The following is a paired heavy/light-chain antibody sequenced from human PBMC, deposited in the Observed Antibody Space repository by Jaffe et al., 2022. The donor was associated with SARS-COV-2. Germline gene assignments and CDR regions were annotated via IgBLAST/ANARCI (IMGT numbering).Heavy chain of an antibody. J-gene: IGHJ6*03. V-gene: IGHV4-59*01. CDR3: AKSLWFGDNYYYYMDV. D-gene: IGHD3-10*01. CDR1: GGSISSYY. CDR2: IHYSGNT. Sequence: QVQLQESGPGLVKPSETLSLTCTVSGGSISSYYWSWVRQPPGKGLEWIGYIHYSGNTNYNPSLKSRVTILVDMSENQFSLKLRFVTAADTAVYYCAKSLWFGDNYYYYMDVWGKGTTVTVSS.
Light chain of an antibody. J-gene: IGLJ2*01. V-gene: IGLV3-19*01. Sequence: SSELTQDPAVSVALGQTVRITCQGDTLRSHYASWYQRKPRQAPILVLYDETVRPTGIPDRFSGSRSGNTASLTITGAQAEDEADYFCNSRDSSGNHVVFGGGTELTVL. CDR2: DET. CDR3: NSRDSSGNHVV. CDR1: TLRSHY.